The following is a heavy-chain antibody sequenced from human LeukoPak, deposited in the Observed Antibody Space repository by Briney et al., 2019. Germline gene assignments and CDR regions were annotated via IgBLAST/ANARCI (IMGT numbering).Heavy chain of an antibody. J-gene: IGHJ4*02. CDR1: GFTFSSYA. V-gene: IGHV3-23*01. CDR2: ICGSGSST. D-gene: IGHD6-19*01. CDR3: AKEAYSSGWYLDY. Sequence: GGSLRLSCAVSGFTFSSYAMSWVRQAPGKGLEWVSAICGSGSSTYYADSVKGRFTISRDNSKNTLYLQMNSLRAEDTAVYYCAKEAYSSGWYLDYWGEGPLVSVSS.